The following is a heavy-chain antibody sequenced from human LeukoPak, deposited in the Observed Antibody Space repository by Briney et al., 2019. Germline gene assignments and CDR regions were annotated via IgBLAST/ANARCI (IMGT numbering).Heavy chain of an antibody. CDR2: IYYSGST. CDR3: ARDRGYNSFDY. J-gene: IGHJ4*02. V-gene: IGHV4-59*12. D-gene: IGHD3-10*01. Sequence: SETLSLTCTVSGGSISNYYWSWIRQPPGRGLEWIGYIYYSGSTNYNPSLKSRVTISVDTSKNQFSLKLNSVTAADTAVYYCARDRGYNSFDYWGQGTLVTVPS. CDR1: GGSISNYY.